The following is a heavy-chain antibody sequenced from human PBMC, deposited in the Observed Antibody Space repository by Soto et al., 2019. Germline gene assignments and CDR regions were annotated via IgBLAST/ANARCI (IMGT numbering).Heavy chain of an antibody. CDR1: GFTFSSYS. V-gene: IGHV3-21*01. Sequence: EVQLVESGGGLVKPGGSLRLSCAASGFTFSSYSMNWVRQAPGKGLEWVSSISSSSSYIYYADSVKGRFTISRDNAKNSLYLQMNSLRAEDTAVYYCARDRGEYSGYGTSSWFDPWGQGTLVTVSS. D-gene: IGHD5-12*01. J-gene: IGHJ5*02. CDR3: ARDRGEYSGYGTSSWFDP. CDR2: ISSSSSYI.